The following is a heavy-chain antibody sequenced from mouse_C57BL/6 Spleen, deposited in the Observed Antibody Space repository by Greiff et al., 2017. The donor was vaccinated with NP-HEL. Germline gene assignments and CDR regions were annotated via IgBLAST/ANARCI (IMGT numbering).Heavy chain of an antibody. Sequence: EVQLQESGPELVKPGASVKMSCKASGYTFTDYNMHWVKQSHGKSLEWIGYINPNNGGTSYNQKFKGKATLTVNKSSSTAYMELRSLTSEDSAVYYCAREGIYYHLMDYWGQGTSVTVSS. CDR1: GYTFTDYN. V-gene: IGHV1-22*01. CDR3: AREGIYYHLMDY. J-gene: IGHJ4*01. D-gene: IGHD2-1*01. CDR2: INPNNGGT.